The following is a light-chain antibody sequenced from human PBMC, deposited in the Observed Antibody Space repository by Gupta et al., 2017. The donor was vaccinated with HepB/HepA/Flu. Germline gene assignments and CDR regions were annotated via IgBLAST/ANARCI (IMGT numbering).Light chain of an antibody. Sequence: QPVLTPPPSSSASPAESARLTSTLPSDINVGGYNIYWYQKKQGRLPRYLLYYYTDSHRGQGSGVPSRFSGSKDDSANTGILLIPGLQSEDEADYYCLIWISNAVVFGGGTKLTVL. J-gene: IGLJ2*01. V-gene: IGLV5-37*01. CDR3: LIWISNAVV. CDR1: SDINVGGYN. CDR2: YYTDSHR.